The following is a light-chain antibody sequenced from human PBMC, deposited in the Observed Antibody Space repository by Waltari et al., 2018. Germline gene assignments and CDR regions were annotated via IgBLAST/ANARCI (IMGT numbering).Light chain of an antibody. Sequence: QSALTQTPSVSEAPRQRVTISCSGSRSNIGNNAVNWYQQVPGKAPKLLVFADDLLPSGVSDRFSGSKSGTSASLAISGLRSEDEGVYFCAAWDDSLKGVLFGGGTKLTVL. CDR3: AAWDDSLKGVL. CDR2: ADD. CDR1: RSNIGNNA. V-gene: IGLV1-36*01. J-gene: IGLJ2*01.